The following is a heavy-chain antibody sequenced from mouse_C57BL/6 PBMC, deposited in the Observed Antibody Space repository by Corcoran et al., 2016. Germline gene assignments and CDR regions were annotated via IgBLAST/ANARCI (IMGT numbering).Heavy chain of an antibody. CDR3: AGDYGSSYEDFDY. J-gene: IGHJ2*01. V-gene: IGHV1-22*01. Sequence: EVQLQQSGPELVKPGASVKMSCKASGYTFTDYNMHWVKQSHGKSLEWIGYINPNNGGTSYNQKFKGKATLTVNKSSSTAYMELRRLTSEDSAVYYCAGDYGSSYEDFDYGGQGTTLTVSS. CDR1: GYTFTDYN. D-gene: IGHD1-1*01. CDR2: INPNNGGT.